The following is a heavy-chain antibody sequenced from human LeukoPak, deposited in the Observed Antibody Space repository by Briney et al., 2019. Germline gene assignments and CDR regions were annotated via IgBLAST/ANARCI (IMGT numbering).Heavy chain of an antibody. CDR2: ISSSGSTI. D-gene: IGHD1-26*01. CDR3: ARDLKAGSWDDAFDI. Sequence: GGSLRLSCAASGFTFSDYYMSWIRQAPGKGLEWVSYISSSGSTIYYADSVKGRFTISRDNAKNSLYLQMNSLRAEDTAVYYCARDLKAGSWDDAFDIWGQGTMVTVSS. J-gene: IGHJ3*02. CDR1: GFTFSDYY. V-gene: IGHV3-11*04.